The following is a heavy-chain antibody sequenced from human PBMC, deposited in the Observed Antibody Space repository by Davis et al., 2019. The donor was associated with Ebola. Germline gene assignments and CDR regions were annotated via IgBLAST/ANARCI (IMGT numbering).Heavy chain of an antibody. CDR3: ARHRGTDYYDSSGCFDY. CDR1: GGSISSSSYY. CDR2: IYYSGST. D-gene: IGHD3-22*01. Sequence: PSETLSLTCTVSGGSISSSSYYWGWIRQPPGKGLEWIGSIYYSGSTYYNPSLKSRVTISVDTSKNQFSLKLSSVTAADTAVYYCARHRGTDYYDSSGCFDYWGQGTLVTVSS. V-gene: IGHV4-39*01. J-gene: IGHJ4*02.